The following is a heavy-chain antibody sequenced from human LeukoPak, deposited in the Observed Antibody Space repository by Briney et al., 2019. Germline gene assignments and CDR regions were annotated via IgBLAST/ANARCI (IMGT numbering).Heavy chain of an antibody. J-gene: IGHJ6*02. CDR2: IIPILGIA. CDR3: ARDTFRIVATITYYYGMDV. CDR1: GYTFTSYD. D-gene: IGHD5-12*01. Sequence: SVKVSCKASGYTFTSYDISWVRQAPGQGLEWMGRIIPILGIANYAQKFQGRVTITADKSTSTAYMELSSLRSEDTAVYYCARDTFRIVATITYYYGMDVWGQGTTVTVSS. V-gene: IGHV1-69*04.